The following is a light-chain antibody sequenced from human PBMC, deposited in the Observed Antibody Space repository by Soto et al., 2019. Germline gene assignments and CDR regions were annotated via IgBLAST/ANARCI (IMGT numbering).Light chain of an antibody. CDR2: GAS. CDR3: QQRHMWPIT. Sequence: EIVLTQSPGTLSLSPGARAPLSCRASQSVSNNYLAWYQQKPGQAPRLLIYGASTRATGIPARFSGSGAGTDFTLTISSLEPEDSAVYYCQQRHMWPITFGQGTRLEI. V-gene: IGKV3D-20*02. J-gene: IGKJ5*01. CDR1: QSVSNNY.